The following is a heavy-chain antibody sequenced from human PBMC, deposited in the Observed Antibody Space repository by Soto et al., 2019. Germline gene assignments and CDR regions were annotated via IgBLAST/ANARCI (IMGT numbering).Heavy chain of an antibody. Sequence: XDSLKLSWKCSGYSFTSYWIGLVLQMPGKGLEWMGIIYPGDSDTRYSPSFQGQVTISADKSISTAYLQWSSLKASDTAMYYCARHRDSYDFDYWGQGTLVTVSS. D-gene: IGHD5-12*01. V-gene: IGHV5-51*01. J-gene: IGHJ4*02. CDR1: GYSFTSYW. CDR2: IYPGDSDT. CDR3: ARHRDSYDFDY.